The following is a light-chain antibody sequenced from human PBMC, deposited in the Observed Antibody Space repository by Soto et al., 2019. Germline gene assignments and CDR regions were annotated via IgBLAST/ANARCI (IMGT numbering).Light chain of an antibody. V-gene: IGKV3-15*01. J-gene: IGKJ5*01. CDR1: QSGSSN. CDR2: GAS. CDR3: QQYNNWPPT. Sequence: EIVMTQSPATLSVSPGERATLSCRASQSGSSNLAWYQQKPGQAPRLLIYGASTRATGIPARFSGIRSATDFTLTISSLQSEDFALYYCQQYNNWPPTFGQGTRLEIK.